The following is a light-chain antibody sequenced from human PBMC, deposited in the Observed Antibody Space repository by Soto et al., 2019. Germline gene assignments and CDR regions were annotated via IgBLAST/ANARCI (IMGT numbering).Light chain of an antibody. Sequence: QSALTQPASVSGSPGQSITISCTGTSSDVGGYNYVSWYQQHPGKAPKLMIYDVTYRPSGVYNRFSGSKSGNTASLTISGLQAEDEADYYCSSYTSSSTLYVFGTGTKVTVL. CDR2: DVT. CDR1: SSDVGGYNY. J-gene: IGLJ1*01. V-gene: IGLV2-14*01. CDR3: SSYTSSSTLYV.